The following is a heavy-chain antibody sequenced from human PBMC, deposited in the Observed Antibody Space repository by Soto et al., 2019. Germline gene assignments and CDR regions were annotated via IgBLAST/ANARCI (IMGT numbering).Heavy chain of an antibody. D-gene: IGHD4-4*01. J-gene: IGHJ5*02. CDR2: INPSGGST. CDR3: ARDGHWEDYSNWFDP. V-gene: IGHV1-46*01. Sequence: QVQLVQSGAEVKKPGASVKVSCKASGYTFTSYYMHWVRQAPGQGLEWMGIINPSGGSTSYAQKFQGRVTMTRDTSTSTVYMALSSLRSEDTAVYYCARDGHWEDYSNWFDPWGQGTLFTVSS. CDR1: GYTFTSYY.